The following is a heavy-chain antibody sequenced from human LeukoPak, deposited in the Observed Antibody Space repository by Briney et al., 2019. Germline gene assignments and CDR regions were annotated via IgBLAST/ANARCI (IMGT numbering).Heavy chain of an antibody. CDR3: ARGGLVAGPYYFDY. CDR2: INSNNGNT. V-gene: IGHV1-8*02. Sequence: ASVKVSCKASGCTFTGYYMHWVRQAPGQGLEWMGWINSNNGNTGYAQKFQDRVTMTRDTSISTVYMELSSLRSEDTAVYYCARGGLVAGPYYFDYWGQGTLVTVSS. CDR1: GCTFTGYY. D-gene: IGHD6-19*01. J-gene: IGHJ4*02.